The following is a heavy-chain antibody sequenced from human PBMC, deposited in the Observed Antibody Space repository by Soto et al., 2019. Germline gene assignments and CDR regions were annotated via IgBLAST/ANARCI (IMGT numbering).Heavy chain of an antibody. V-gene: IGHV3-53*01. J-gene: IGHJ1*01. CDR1: GFTVSSNS. Sequence: EVQLVESGGGLIQPGGSLRLSCAASGFTVSSNSMSWFRRAQGKGMEWGSVIYSGGSTYYADSVKARLTISRDNCKNTLYLQMNSLRAEDTAVYYCARDRVESGYPEYFQHWGQGTLVAVSS. CDR3: ARDRVESGYPEYFQH. CDR2: IYSGGST. D-gene: IGHD3-22*01.